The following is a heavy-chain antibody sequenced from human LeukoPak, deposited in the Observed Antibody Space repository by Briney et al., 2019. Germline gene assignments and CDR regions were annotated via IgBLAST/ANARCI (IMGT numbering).Heavy chain of an antibody. J-gene: IGHJ6*02. CDR1: GFTFSSYS. CDR2: ISRSSISI. V-gene: IGHV3-48*01. CDR3: AASVITPGGLAYGMDV. Sequence: PGRSLRLSCAASGFTFSSYSMNWVRQTPGKGLEWVSYISRSSISIYYADSVRGRVTISRDNAKNSLYLQMNSLRAEDTAVYYCAASVITPGGLAYGMDVWGQGTTVTVS. D-gene: IGHD3-16*01.